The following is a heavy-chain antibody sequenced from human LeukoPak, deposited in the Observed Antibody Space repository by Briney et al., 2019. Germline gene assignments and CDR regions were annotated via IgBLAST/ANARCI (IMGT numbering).Heavy chain of an antibody. J-gene: IGHJ2*01. V-gene: IGHV5-51*01. CDR1: GYRFTSYW. Sequence: GESLKISCQGSGYRFTSYWIGWVRRVPRQGLEWLGIIYPGDSNTRYSPSLQGQVTISADDSINTAYLQWRSLTASDTAIYYCARRKDWYFDLWGPGTLVTVSS. CDR2: IYPGDSNT. D-gene: IGHD1-14*01. CDR3: ARRKDWYFDL.